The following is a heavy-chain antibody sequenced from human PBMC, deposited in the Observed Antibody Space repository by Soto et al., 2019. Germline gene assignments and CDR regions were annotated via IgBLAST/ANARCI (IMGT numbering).Heavy chain of an antibody. V-gene: IGHV4-39*01. CDR2: IYYSGST. Sequence: PSETLSLTCTVSGGSISSGGYYWSWIRQHPGKGLEWIGYIYYSGSTYYNPSLNSRVTISVDTSKSQFSLKLNSVTAADTAFYYCARHSGLRSPFDPWGQGTLVTVSS. J-gene: IGHJ5*02. CDR1: GGSISSGGYY. CDR3: ARHSGLRSPFDP. D-gene: IGHD3-3*01.